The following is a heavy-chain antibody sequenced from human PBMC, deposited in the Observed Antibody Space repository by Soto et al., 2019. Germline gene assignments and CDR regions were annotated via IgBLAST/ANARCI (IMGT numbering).Heavy chain of an antibody. CDR3: AKDSNKYSSSLRGRYFDY. J-gene: IGHJ4*02. CDR2: ISGGGSNT. Sequence: PGGSVRLSCAASGFPFSSYVMSWVRQAPGKGLEWVSGISGGGSNTFYADYVKGRFTISRDNSKNTLLLQMNSLGAEDTAVYYCAKDSNKYSSSLRGRYFDYWGQGIGVTVSS. V-gene: IGHV3-23*01. CDR1: GFPFSSYV. D-gene: IGHD4-4*01.